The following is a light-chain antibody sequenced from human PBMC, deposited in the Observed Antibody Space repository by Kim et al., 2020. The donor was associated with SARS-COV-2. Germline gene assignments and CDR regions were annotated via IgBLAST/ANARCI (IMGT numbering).Light chain of an antibody. CDR2: AAS. CDR3: QQLNSYPLT. V-gene: IGKV1-9*01. CDR1: QGISSY. Sequence: DIQLTQSPSFLSASVGDRVTITCRASQGISSYLAWYQQKLGKAPKLLIYAASTLHSGVPSRFSGSGSGTEFTLTISSLQPEDFATYYCQQLNSYPLTFGGGTKVDIK. J-gene: IGKJ4*01.